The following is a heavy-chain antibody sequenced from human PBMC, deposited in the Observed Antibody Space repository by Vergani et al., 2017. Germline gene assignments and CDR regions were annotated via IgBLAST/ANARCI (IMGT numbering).Heavy chain of an antibody. V-gene: IGHV3-53*01. Sequence: EVQLVESGGGLIQPGGSLRLSCAASGFTVSSNYMSWVRQAPGKGLEWVSVIYSGGSTYYADSVKGRFTISRDNSKNTLYLQMNSLRAEDTAVYYCARHIYYDFWSGYLEGHPTDYWGQGTLVTVSS. CDR1: GFTVSSNY. CDR2: IYSGGST. D-gene: IGHD3-3*01. CDR3: ARHIYYDFWSGYLEGHPTDY. J-gene: IGHJ4*02.